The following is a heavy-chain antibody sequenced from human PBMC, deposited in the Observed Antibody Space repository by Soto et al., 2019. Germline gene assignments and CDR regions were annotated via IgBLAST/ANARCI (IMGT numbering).Heavy chain of an antibody. CDR1: GFTFSSYA. V-gene: IGHV3-23*01. CDR3: AKPRAARKYYGMDV. J-gene: IGHJ6*02. D-gene: IGHD6-6*01. CDR2: ISGSGGST. Sequence: EVQLLESGGGLVQPGGSLRLSCAASGFTFSSYAMSWVRQAPGKGLEWVSAISGSGGSTYYADTVKGRFTISRDNSKNTLYLQMNSLRAEDTAVYYCAKPRAARKYYGMDVWGQGTTVTVSS.